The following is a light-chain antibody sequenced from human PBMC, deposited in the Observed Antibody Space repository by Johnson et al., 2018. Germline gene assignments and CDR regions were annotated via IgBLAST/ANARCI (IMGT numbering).Light chain of an antibody. Sequence: QSVLTQPPSVSAAPGQKVPISCSGSSSNIGNNYVSWYQQLPGTAPKLLIYENNKRPSGIPDRFSGSKSGTSATLGITGLQTGDAADYYCGTWDSSLSAGEVFGTGTKVTVL. CDR1: SSNIGNNY. CDR2: ENN. J-gene: IGLJ1*01. CDR3: GTWDSSLSAGEV. V-gene: IGLV1-51*02.